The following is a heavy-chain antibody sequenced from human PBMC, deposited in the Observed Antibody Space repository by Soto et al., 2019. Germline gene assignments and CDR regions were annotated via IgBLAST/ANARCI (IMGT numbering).Heavy chain of an antibody. CDR1: GDSIRVASYS. Sequence: QLQLQESGSGLVKTSQTLSLTCAVSGDSIRVASYSWSWIRQSPGRGLEWVAYITHQGFTYFNPSLKSRLFMSVDTSKNQVSLTLTSVTAADTAVYYCAKARGTCRGAFDVWGRGAMVTVSS. V-gene: IGHV4-30-2*06. J-gene: IGHJ3*01. CDR2: ITHQGFT. CDR3: AKARGTCRGAFDV. D-gene: IGHD1-1*01.